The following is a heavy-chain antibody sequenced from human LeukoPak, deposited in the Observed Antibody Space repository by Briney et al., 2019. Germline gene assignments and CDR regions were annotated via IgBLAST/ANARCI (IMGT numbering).Heavy chain of an antibody. CDR3: ARDQGVEQQLVLVGWFDP. Sequence: ASVKVSCKASGYTFTSYDINWVRQATGQGLEWMGWMNPNSGNTGYAQKFQGRVTMTRNTSISTAYMELSSLRSEDTAVYYCARDQGVEQQLVLVGWFDPWGQGTLVTVSS. J-gene: IGHJ5*02. D-gene: IGHD6-13*01. V-gene: IGHV1-8*01. CDR2: MNPNSGNT. CDR1: GYTFTSYD.